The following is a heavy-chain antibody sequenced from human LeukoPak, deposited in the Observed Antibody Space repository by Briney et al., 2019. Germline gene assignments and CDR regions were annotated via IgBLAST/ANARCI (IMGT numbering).Heavy chain of an antibody. D-gene: IGHD2-21*02. CDR1: GGSITNNY. V-gene: IGHV4-59*01. CDR3: ARDAVTYDAFDI. Sequence: SETLSLTCTVSGGSITNNYWNWIRQPPGKGLEWIGYVFYSGSTNYNPSLKSRVTISVDTSKNQFSLKLSSVTAADTAVYYCARDAVTYDAFDIWGQGTMVTVSS. CDR2: VFYSGST. J-gene: IGHJ3*02.